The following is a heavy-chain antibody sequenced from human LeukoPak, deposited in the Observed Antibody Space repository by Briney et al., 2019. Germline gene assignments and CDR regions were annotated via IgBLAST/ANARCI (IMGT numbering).Heavy chain of an antibody. V-gene: IGHV3-48*03. D-gene: IGHD2-21*02. CDR2: ISRSGATI. J-gene: IGHJ4*02. CDR1: GFTFSSYG. Sequence: GGSLRLSCAASGFTFSSYGMNWVRQAPGKGPEWISYISRSGATIYYADSVKGRFTISRDNAKNSLYLQMSSLGAEDTAIYYCTRDRGGGDIYFDYWGQGTLVTVSS. CDR3: TRDRGGGDIYFDY.